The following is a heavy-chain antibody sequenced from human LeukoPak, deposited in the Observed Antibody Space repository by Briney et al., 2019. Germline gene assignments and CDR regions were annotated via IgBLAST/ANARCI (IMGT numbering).Heavy chain of an antibody. J-gene: IGHJ1*01. CDR2: ISGSGGST. D-gene: IGHD1-26*01. CDR3: AKGGSYNGNEYFQH. V-gene: IGHV3-23*01. CDR1: GFTFSSYW. Sequence: GGSLRLSCAASGFTFSSYWMSWVRQAPGKGLEWVSAISGSGGSTYYADSVKGRFTISRDNSKNTLYLQMNSLRAEDTAVYYCAKGGSYNGNEYFQHWGQGTLVTVSS.